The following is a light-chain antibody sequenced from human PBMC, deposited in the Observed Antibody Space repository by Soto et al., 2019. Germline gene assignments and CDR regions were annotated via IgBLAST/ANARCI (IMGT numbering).Light chain of an antibody. Sequence: VSTQSPVTTPLSPGERASLSCRASQSVGSTYLAWYQQRPGQAPRLLLYGASSRATGIPDRFDGSGSGTDFTLTISRLEPEDFAVYYCQQYGSRPCTFGRGTKVDIK. V-gene: IGKV3-20*01. CDR1: QSVGSTY. CDR3: QQYGSRPCT. J-gene: IGKJ4*01. CDR2: GAS.